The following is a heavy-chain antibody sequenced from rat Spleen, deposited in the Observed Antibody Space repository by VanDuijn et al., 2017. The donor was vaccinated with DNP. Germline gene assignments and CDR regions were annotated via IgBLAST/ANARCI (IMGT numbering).Heavy chain of an antibody. J-gene: IGHJ3*01. V-gene: IGHV2-6*01. D-gene: IGHD1-4*01. CDR3: ARGNGFSRFAD. Sequence: QVQLKESGPGLVQPSQTLSLTCTVSGFSLTSHTIIWVRQPPGKGLEWIAAMSSGGGTYYNSVLKSRLSISRDTSKSQVFLKMNSLQTEDTAMYFCARGNGFSRFADWGQGTLVTVSS. CDR2: MSSGGGT. CDR1: GFSLTSHT.